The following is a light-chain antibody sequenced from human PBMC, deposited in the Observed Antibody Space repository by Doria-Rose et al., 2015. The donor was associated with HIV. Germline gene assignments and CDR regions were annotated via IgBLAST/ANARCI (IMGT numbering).Light chain of an antibody. CDR1: QDIRNS. V-gene: IGKV1-8*01. CDR2: AAS. Sequence: ATRLTHPPSYLPASTGAGATSTVRARQDIRNSLPWNQQKPGKAPKLLIYAASTLQSGVPSRFSGSGSGTDFTLTISYLQSEDFATYYCQQYYSYPPTFGQGTKVEVK. J-gene: IGKJ1*01. CDR3: QQYYSYPPT.